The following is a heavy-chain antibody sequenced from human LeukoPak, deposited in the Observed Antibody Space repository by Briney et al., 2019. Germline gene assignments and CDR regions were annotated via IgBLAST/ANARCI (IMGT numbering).Heavy chain of an antibody. CDR1: GGSISSSSYY. D-gene: IGHD3-16*02. CDR2: IYYSGST. CDR3: ATLTFGGVIAPLDY. V-gene: IGHV4-39*01. J-gene: IGHJ4*02. Sequence: SETLSLTCTVSGGSISSSSYYWGWIRQPPGKGLEWIGSIYYSGSTYYNPSLKSRVTISVDTSKNQFSLKLSSMTAADTAVYYCATLTFGGVIAPLDYWGQGTLVTVSS.